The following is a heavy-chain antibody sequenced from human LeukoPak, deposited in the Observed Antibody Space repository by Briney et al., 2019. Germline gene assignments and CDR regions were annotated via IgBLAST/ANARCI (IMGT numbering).Heavy chain of an antibody. CDR3: ATAYHGAYCSDY. CDR2: INPNTGGT. CDR1: AYTFTGYY. D-gene: IGHD3-16*01. J-gene: IGHJ4*02. V-gene: IGHV1-2*02. Sequence: ASVTVSCTTSAYTFTGYYIHWVRQAPGQGLEWMAWINPNTGGTNYAQKFQGRVTLTRDTSISTAYMELSSLRSDDTAMYYCATAYHGAYCSDYWGQGTLVTVSS.